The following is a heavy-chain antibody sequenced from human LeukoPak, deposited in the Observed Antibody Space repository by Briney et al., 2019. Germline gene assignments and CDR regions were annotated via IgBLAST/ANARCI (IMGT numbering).Heavy chain of an antibody. V-gene: IGHV1-2*02. Sequence: ASVKVSCKASGYTFTGYYMHWVRQAPGQGLEWMGWINPNSGGTNYAQKFQGRVTMTRDTSISTAYMVLSRLRSDDTAVYYCARVRPYTIFGVVIKSDFDYWGQGTLVTVSS. CDR2: INPNSGGT. CDR3: ARVRPYTIFGVVIKSDFDY. CDR1: GYTFTGYY. D-gene: IGHD3-3*01. J-gene: IGHJ4*02.